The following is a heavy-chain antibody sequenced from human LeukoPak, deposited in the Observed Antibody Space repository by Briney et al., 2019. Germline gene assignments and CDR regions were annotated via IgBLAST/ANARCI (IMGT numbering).Heavy chain of an antibody. Sequence: PGGSLRLSCAASGFTFSHFWMHWVRQVPGKGLVWVSRISNDGSRTAYADSVKGRFTISRDNAGNSLSLQMDSLRVEDTAVYYCTRELLSLQQGLDFWGQGALVTVSS. CDR1: GFTFSHFW. CDR3: TRELLSLQQGLDF. CDR2: ISNDGSRT. D-gene: IGHD2/OR15-2a*01. J-gene: IGHJ4*02. V-gene: IGHV3-74*01.